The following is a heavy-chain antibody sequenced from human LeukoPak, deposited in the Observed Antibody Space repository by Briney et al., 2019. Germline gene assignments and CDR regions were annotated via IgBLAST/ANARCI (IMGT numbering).Heavy chain of an antibody. CDR2: IRSKAFGGTT. CDR3: TRVQDYSDSSDPIDY. CDR1: GFIFGDYA. V-gene: IGHV3-49*04. Sequence: GGSPRLSCTASGFIFGDYAMSWVRQAPGKGQEWVGFIRSKAFGGTTEYAASVKGRFTISRDDSKSIAYLQMNSLKAEDTAVYYCTRVQDYSDSSDPIDYWGQGTLVTVSS. D-gene: IGHD3-22*01. J-gene: IGHJ4*02.